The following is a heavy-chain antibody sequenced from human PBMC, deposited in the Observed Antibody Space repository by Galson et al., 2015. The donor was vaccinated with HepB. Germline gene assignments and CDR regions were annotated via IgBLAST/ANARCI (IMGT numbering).Heavy chain of an antibody. Sequence: SLRLSCAASGFTFSSYAMHWVRQAPGKGLEWVAVISYDGSNKYYADSVKGRFTISRDNSKNTLYLQMNSLRAEDTAVYYCARELVIAMSVAAFDIWGQGTMVTVSS. CDR2: ISYDGSNK. V-gene: IGHV3-30-3*01. J-gene: IGHJ3*02. D-gene: IGHD2-21*01. CDR3: ARELVIAMSVAAFDI. CDR1: GFTFSSYA.